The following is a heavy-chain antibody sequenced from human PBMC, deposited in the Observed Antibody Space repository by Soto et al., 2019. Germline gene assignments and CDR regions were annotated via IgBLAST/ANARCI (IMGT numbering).Heavy chain of an antibody. D-gene: IGHD6-13*01. CDR1: GYSFTSYD. J-gene: IGHJ4*02. V-gene: IGHV1-8*01. Sequence: QVQLVQSGAEVKKPGASVKVSCKASGYSFTSYDINWVRQATGQGLEWMGWMNPNSDNTAYAQKFXXRVTMTRNTSISTVYMELSSLRSEDTAVYYCAREAAAGLVYWGQGTLVTVSS. CDR2: MNPNSDNT. CDR3: AREAAAGLVY.